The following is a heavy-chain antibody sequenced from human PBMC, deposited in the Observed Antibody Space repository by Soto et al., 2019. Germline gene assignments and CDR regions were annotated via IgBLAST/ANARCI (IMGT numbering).Heavy chain of an antibody. CDR2: IWYDGSNK. V-gene: IGHV3-33*01. D-gene: IGHD3-22*01. CDR3: ARGDYYDSSGYYPLYYYYGMDV. CDR1: GFTFSSYG. J-gene: IGHJ6*02. Sequence: GGSLRLSCAASGFTFSSYGMHWVRQAPGKGLEWVAVIWYDGSNKYYADSVKGRFTISRDNSKNTLYLQMNSLRAEDTAVYYCARGDYYDSSGYYPLYYYYGMDVWGQGTTVTVSS.